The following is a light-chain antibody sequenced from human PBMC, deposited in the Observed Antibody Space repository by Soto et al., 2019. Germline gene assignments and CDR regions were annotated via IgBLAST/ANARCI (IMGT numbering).Light chain of an antibody. CDR1: YSDVGGYGY. CDR2: EVT. Sequence: QSVLIQPASVSGSPGQSITISCTGVYSDVGGYGYVSWYQQHPGKVPKLLIFEVTSRPSGVSNRFSGSKSGNTASLTISGLQAEDEADYYCSSYRETDTVVFGGGTKVTVL. V-gene: IGLV2-14*01. J-gene: IGLJ2*01. CDR3: SSYRETDTVV.